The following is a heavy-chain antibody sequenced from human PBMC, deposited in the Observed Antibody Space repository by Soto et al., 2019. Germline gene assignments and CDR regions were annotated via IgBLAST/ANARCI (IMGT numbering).Heavy chain of an antibody. Sequence: QVQLLESGGGVVQPGRSLRLSCVASGFTFTDSGMHWVRQTPGKGLEWVAFVSHDGSATSYADSVKGRFTISRDISTSTLHLQMNSLKPEDTAVYYCPRNRDGDSGWPDNFDYWGQGTLVTVSS. D-gene: IGHD4-17*01. CDR1: GFTFTDSG. J-gene: IGHJ4*02. CDR3: PRNRDGDSGWPDNFDY. CDR2: VSHDGSAT. V-gene: IGHV3-30*03.